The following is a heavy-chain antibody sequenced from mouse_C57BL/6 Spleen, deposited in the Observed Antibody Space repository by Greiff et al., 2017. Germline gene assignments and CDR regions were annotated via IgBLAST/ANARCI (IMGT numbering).Heavy chain of an antibody. V-gene: IGHV2-5*01. J-gene: IGHJ4*01. CDR2: IWRGGST. D-gene: IGHD2-13*01. CDR3: AKNPGDYGEAMDY. Sequence: VKLKQSGPGLVQPSQSLSITCTVSGFSLTSYGVHWVRQSPGKGLEWLGVIWRGGSTDYNAAFMSRLSITKDNSKSQVFFKMNSLQADDTAIYYCAKNPGDYGEAMDYWGQGTSVTVSS. CDR1: GFSLTSYG.